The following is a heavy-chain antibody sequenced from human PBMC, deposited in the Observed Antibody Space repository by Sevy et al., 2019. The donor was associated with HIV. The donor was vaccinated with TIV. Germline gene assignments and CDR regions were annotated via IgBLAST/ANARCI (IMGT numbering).Heavy chain of an antibody. J-gene: IGHJ6*02. V-gene: IGHV3-7*01. CDR1: GFTFSNYG. Sequence: GGSLRLSCAASGFTFSNYGMHWVRQAPGKGLEWVANIKQDGSEKYYVDSVKGRFTISRDNAKNSLYLQMNSLRAEDTAVYYCAREGKYSSGWYWGYYGMDVWGQGTTVTVSS. CDR3: AREGKYSSGWYWGYYGMDV. D-gene: IGHD6-19*01. CDR2: IKQDGSEK.